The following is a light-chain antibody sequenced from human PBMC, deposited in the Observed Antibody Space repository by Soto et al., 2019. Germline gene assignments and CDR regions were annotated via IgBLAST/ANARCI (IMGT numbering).Light chain of an antibody. Sequence: DIVLTQSPGTLSLSPGEGATLSCRASQSVSSSHLAWYQQNPGQAPRLVIYGASSRATGIPDRFSGSGSGTDFTITISRLEPEDFVVYYCQQYGGSPLFTFGQGTKVEIK. J-gene: IGKJ2*01. CDR2: GAS. V-gene: IGKV3-20*01. CDR1: QSVSSSH. CDR3: QQYGGSPLFT.